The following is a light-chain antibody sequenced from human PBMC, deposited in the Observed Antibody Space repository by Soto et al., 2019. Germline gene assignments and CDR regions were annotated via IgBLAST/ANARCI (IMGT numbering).Light chain of an antibody. Sequence: QSALTEPSSVSVSTGQSITVSCTGTGSDVGGYNYVSWYQQHPGKAPKVIIYEVRNRPSGVSDRFSGSKSGNTASLTISGLQAEDEADYYCSSYTSSGTYVFGTGTKVTAL. CDR1: GSDVGGYNY. J-gene: IGLJ1*01. V-gene: IGLV2-14*01. CDR2: EVR. CDR3: SSYTSSGTYV.